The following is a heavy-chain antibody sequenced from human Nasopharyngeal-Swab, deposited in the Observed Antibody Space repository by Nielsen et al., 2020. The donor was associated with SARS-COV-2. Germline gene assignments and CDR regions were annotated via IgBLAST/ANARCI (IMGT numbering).Heavy chain of an antibody. J-gene: IGHJ5*02. V-gene: IGHV3-30-3*01. CDR2: ISYDGSNK. Sequence: GESLKISCAASGFTFSSYAMHWVRQAQGKGLEWVAVISYDGSNKYYADSVKGRFTISRDNSKNTLYLQMNSLRAEDTAVYYCARDPAITGTTFDPWGQGTLVTVSS. CDR3: ARDPAITGTTFDP. CDR1: GFTFSSYA. D-gene: IGHD1-7*01.